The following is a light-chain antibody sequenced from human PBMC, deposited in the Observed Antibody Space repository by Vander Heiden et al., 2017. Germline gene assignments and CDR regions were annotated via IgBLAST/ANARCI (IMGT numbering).Light chain of an antibody. Sequence: EIVMTQSPATLSVSPGERATLSCRASQSVSSNLVWYQQKSGQAPRLLIYGASTRATGIPARFSGSGSGTEFTLTISSLQSGDFAVYYCQHCNNWPYTFGQGTKLEIK. CDR1: QSVSSN. V-gene: IGKV3-15*01. CDR3: QHCNNWPYT. J-gene: IGKJ2*01. CDR2: GAS.